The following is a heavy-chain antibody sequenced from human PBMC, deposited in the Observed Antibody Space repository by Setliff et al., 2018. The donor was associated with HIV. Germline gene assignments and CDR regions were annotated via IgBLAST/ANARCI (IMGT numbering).Heavy chain of an antibody. Sequence: PGGSLRLSCAASGFTFSGYWMSWVRQAPGEGLEWVANINQDGGETYYVDSVKGRFTISRDNAKNSLYLQMNSLRAEDTAVYYCARGVVVPAAMHFDYWGQGTLVTVSS. V-gene: IGHV3-7*01. J-gene: IGHJ4*02. CDR3: ARGVVVPAAMHFDY. D-gene: IGHD2-2*01. CDR2: INQDGGET. CDR1: GFTFSGYW.